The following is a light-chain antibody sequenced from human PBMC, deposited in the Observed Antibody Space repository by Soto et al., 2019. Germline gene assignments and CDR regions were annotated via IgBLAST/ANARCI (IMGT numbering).Light chain of an antibody. CDR3: QQYNNRRT. J-gene: IGKJ1*01. CDR1: QSVSSN. Sequence: EIVLTQSPATLSVSHGERATLSCRASQSVSSNLAWYQQIPGRAPRLLIYGASTRATGIPARFSGSGSGTEFTLTISSLQSEDYAVYYCQQYNNRRTFGQGTRWIS. CDR2: GAS. V-gene: IGKV3-15*01.